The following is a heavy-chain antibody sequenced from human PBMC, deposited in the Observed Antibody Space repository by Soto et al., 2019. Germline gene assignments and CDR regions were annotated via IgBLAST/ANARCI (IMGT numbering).Heavy chain of an antibody. CDR1: GFPFSSYG. CDR3: AKDFEGDGSGVDY. D-gene: IGHD3-10*01. J-gene: IGHJ4*02. CDR2: ISYDGSNK. V-gene: IGHV3-30*18. Sequence: GGSLRLSCADSGFPFSSYGMHWVRQAPGKGLEWVAVISYDGSNKYYADSVKGRFTISRDNSKNTLYLQMNSLRAEDTAVYYCAKDFEGDGSGVDYWGQGTLVTVSS.